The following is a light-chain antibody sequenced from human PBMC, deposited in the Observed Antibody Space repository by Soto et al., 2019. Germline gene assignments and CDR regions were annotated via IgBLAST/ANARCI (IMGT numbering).Light chain of an antibody. CDR2: DVS. J-gene: IGLJ2*01. CDR1: SSDVGGYNY. Sequence: QSVLTQPASVSGSPGRSITISCTGTSSDVGGYNYVSWYQQHPGKAPKLMIYDVSNRPSGVSNRFSGSKSANTASLTISGLQAEDEADYYCSSYTSSSTLFGGGTKVTVL. CDR3: SSYTSSSTL. V-gene: IGLV2-14*01.